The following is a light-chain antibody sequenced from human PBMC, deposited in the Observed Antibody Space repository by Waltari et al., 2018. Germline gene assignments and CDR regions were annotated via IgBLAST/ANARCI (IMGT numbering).Light chain of an antibody. CDR2: GSS. J-gene: IGKJ1*01. CDR3: QHYVRLPAT. V-gene: IGKV3-20*01. Sequence: EIVLTQSPGSLSSSPGERVTLSCRASQSVSRALAWYQHNPGQAPRLLIFGSSNRATGMPDRFSGSGSETYFSLTISRLEPEDFAVYYCQHYVRLPATFGRGTKVEIK. CDR1: QSVSRA.